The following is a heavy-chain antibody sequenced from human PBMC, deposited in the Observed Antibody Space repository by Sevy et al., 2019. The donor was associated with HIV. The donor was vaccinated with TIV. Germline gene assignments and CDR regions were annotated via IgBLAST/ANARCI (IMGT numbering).Heavy chain of an antibody. CDR3: ARYCISTSHYNWFDP. CDR1: GGSISSGDYY. CDR2: IYYSGTT. Sequence: SETLSLTCTVSGGSISSGDYYWTWIRQSPGKGLEWIGYIYYSGTTYYNPSLKSRVTISVDTSKNQFSLRLSSVTAADTAVYYCARYCISTSHYNWFDPWGQGTLVTVSS. J-gene: IGHJ5*02. D-gene: IGHD2-2*01. V-gene: IGHV4-30-4*01.